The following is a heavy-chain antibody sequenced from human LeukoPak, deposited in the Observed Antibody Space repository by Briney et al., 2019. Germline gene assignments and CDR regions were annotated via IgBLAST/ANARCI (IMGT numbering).Heavy chain of an antibody. Sequence: ASVKVSCKASGYTFTSYGISWVRQAPGQGLEWMGWISAYNGNTNYAQELQGRVTMTTDTSTSTAYMELRSLRSDDTAVYYCARLQVVVPAADRNWFDPWGQGTLVTVSS. V-gene: IGHV1-18*01. D-gene: IGHD2-2*01. J-gene: IGHJ5*02. CDR1: GYTFTSYG. CDR2: ISAYNGNT. CDR3: ARLQVVVPAADRNWFDP.